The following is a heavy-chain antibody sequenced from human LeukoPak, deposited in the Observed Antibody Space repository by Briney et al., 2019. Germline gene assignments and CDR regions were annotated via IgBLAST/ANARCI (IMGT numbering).Heavy chain of an antibody. D-gene: IGHD3-22*01. J-gene: IGHJ4*02. Sequence: SGGSLRLSCAASGFTFSSYSMNWVRQAPGKGLEWVSSISSSSSYIYYADSVKGRFTISRDNAKNSLYLQMNSLRAEDTAVYYCAKDRALSTMIIYYWGQGTLVTASS. CDR3: AKDRALSTMIIYY. CDR1: GFTFSSYS. V-gene: IGHV3-21*01. CDR2: ISSSSSYI.